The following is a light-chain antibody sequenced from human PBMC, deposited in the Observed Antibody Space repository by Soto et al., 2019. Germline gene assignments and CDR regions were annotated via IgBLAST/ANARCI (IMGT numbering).Light chain of an antibody. Sequence: QSVLTQPPSVSAAPGEKVTISCSGSSSNIGDNYVSWYQQFPRTAPKLLIYDDNKRPSGIPDRFSGSKSGTSATLGITGLQTGDEAAYYCATWDSSLNVVLFGGGTKLTV. CDR1: SSNIGDNY. J-gene: IGLJ2*01. V-gene: IGLV1-51*01. CDR3: ATWDSSLNVVL. CDR2: DDN.